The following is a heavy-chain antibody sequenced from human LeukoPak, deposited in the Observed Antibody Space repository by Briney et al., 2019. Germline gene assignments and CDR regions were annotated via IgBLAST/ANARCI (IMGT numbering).Heavy chain of an antibody. CDR1: GFIFSSYT. Sequence: PGGSLRLSCEASGFIFSSYTMNWIRQAPGKGLEWVASINSGSTNPYYADSVKGRFTISRDDAKKSLYLQMTSLRVEDTSVYYCARDFLAAGDYWGRGTLVTVSS. CDR3: ARDFLAAGDY. V-gene: IGHV3-21*01. CDR2: INSGSTNP. J-gene: IGHJ4*02. D-gene: IGHD6-13*01.